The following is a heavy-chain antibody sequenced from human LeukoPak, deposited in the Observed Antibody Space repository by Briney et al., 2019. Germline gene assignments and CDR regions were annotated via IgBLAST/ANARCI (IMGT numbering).Heavy chain of an antibody. D-gene: IGHD3-9*01. CDR2: INGDGRNI. Sequence: GGSLRLSCVASGFTFSSYWMHWVRQDPRKGLVWVSRINGDGRNINYADSVRGRFTISRDNAKNTPYLQMNTLRVEDTAVCYCTRDLMDYDVSTGLHHYYMDVWGQGTTVTVSS. CDR3: TRDLMDYDVSTGLHHYYMDV. J-gene: IGHJ6*02. V-gene: IGHV3-74*01. CDR1: GFTFSSYW.